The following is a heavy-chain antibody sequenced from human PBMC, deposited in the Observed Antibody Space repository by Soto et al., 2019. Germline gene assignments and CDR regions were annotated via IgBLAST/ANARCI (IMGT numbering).Heavy chain of an antibody. Sequence: EVQLLESGGGLVQPGGSLRLSCAASGFTFSSFAMSWVRQAPGKGLEWVSGIVGSGDTTYYTDSVKGRFTISRDNSKNTLYLQMTSLRAEDRAVYFCAKDAYDYIWGSFRESWGQGPLVTVSS. J-gene: IGHJ5*02. CDR3: AKDAYDYIWGSFRES. CDR1: GFTFSSFA. V-gene: IGHV3-23*01. CDR2: IVGSGDTT. D-gene: IGHD3-16*01.